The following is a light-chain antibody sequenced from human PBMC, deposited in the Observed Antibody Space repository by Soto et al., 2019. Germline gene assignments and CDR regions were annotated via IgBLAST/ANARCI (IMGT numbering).Light chain of an antibody. Sequence: EIVLTQSPGTLSLSPGGRATLSCRASQSVRSSYLAWYQQRPGQAPRLLIFGASFRATGIPDRFSGSGSGTDFTRTIRRLEPEDFAVYYCQHYGSPLTFGGGTKVEIK. CDR3: QHYGSPLT. J-gene: IGKJ4*01. CDR2: GAS. CDR1: QSVRSSY. V-gene: IGKV3-20*01.